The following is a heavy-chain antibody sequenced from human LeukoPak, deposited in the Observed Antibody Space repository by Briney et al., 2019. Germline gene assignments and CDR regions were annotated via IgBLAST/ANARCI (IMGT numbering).Heavy chain of an antibody. Sequence: GGSLRLSCAASGFTFSSYAMSWVRQAPGKGLEWVSAISGSGGSTYYADSVKGRFTISRDNSKNTLYLQMNSLRAEDTAVYYCAKDQRNSGYDRRGNWFDPWGQGTLVTVSS. CDR3: AKDQRNSGYDRRGNWFDP. V-gene: IGHV3-23*01. CDR1: GFTFSSYA. D-gene: IGHD5-12*01. CDR2: ISGSGGST. J-gene: IGHJ5*02.